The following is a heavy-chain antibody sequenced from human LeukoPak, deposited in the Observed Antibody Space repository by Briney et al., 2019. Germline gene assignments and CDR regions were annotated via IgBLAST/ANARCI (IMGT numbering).Heavy chain of an antibody. CDR1: GGSISSYY. Sequence: PSETLCLTCTVSGGSISSYYWSWIRQPPGKGLEWIGYIYYSGSTNYNPSLKSRVTISVDTSKNQFSLKLSSVTAADTAVYYCARGTTPYYFDYWGQGTLVTVSS. J-gene: IGHJ4*02. CDR2: IYYSGST. CDR3: ARGTTPYYFDY. V-gene: IGHV4-59*01. D-gene: IGHD1-1*01.